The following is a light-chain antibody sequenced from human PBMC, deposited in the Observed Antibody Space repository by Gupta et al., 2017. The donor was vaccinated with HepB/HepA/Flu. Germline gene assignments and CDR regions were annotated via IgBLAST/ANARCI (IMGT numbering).Light chain of an antibody. CDR1: QSISSSY. Sequence: IVLTQSPGTLSLSPGERATLSCRTSQSISSSYLAWYQQKPGQAPRLLIYGASSRATGVPDRFSGSGCGTDFTLTISRLESEDFAVYYCQHHSSSSNGTFGQGTTVEI. J-gene: IGKJ1*01. V-gene: IGKV3-20*01. CDR2: GAS. CDR3: QHHSSSSNGT.